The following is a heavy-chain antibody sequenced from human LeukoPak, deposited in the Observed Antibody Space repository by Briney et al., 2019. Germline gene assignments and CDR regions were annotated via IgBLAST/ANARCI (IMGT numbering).Heavy chain of an antibody. CDR3: TRGAGTSWFDY. CDR1: GYTFTVNY. CDR2: MNPNSGVT. J-gene: IGHJ4*02. V-gene: IGHV1-2*02. Sequence: ASVKVSCKPSGYTFTVNYLHWVRQAPGQGLEWVGWMNPNSGVTGYAQNFQGRVTMTRDTSISTAYMELSSLTSDDTAVYYCTRGAGTSWFDYWGQGSLVTVSS. D-gene: IGHD2-2*01.